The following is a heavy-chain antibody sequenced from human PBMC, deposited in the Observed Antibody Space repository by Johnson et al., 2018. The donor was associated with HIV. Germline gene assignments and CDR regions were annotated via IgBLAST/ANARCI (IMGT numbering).Heavy chain of an antibody. CDR3: ARDPPSYGSGSYFRAFDI. CDR1: GFTFSSYA. D-gene: IGHD3-10*01. Sequence: VQLVESGGGVVQPGRSLRLSCAASGFTFSSYAMHWVRQAPGKGLEWVSVIYSGGSTYYADSVKGRFTISRDNSKNTLYLQMNSLRADDTAVYYCARDPPSYGSGSYFRAFDIWGQGTMLIVSS. CDR2: IYSGGST. V-gene: IGHV3-66*01. J-gene: IGHJ3*02.